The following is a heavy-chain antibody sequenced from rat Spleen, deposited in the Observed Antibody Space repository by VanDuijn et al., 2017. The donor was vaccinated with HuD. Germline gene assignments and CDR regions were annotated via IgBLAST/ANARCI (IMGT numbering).Heavy chain of an antibody. D-gene: IGHD1-9*01. CDR3: TREGHTMDRATYWFAY. J-gene: IGHJ3*01. V-gene: IGHV2-6*01. Sequence: QEQLKESGPGLVQPSQTLSLTCTVSGFSLTSHHVSWVRQPPGKGLEWIAAVSSGGNTYYDSTLKSRLSISRDTSKSQVFLKIYSLQTEDTAIYFCTREGHTMDRATYWFAYWGQGTLVTVSS. CDR2: VSSGGNT. CDR1: GFSLTSHH.